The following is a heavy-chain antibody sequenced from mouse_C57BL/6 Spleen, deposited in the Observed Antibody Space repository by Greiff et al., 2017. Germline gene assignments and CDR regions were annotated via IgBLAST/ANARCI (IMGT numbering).Heavy chain of an antibody. Sequence: VQLKESGPELVKPGASVKISCKASGYSFTDYNMNWVKQSNGKSLEWIGVINPNYGTTSYNQKFKGKATLTVYQSSSTAYMQLNSLTSEDSAVXYCARSAYYSNYFYAMDYWGQGTSVTVSS. V-gene: IGHV1-39*01. CDR2: INPNYGTT. CDR1: GYSFTDYN. J-gene: IGHJ4*01. CDR3: ARSAYYSNYFYAMDY. D-gene: IGHD2-5*01.